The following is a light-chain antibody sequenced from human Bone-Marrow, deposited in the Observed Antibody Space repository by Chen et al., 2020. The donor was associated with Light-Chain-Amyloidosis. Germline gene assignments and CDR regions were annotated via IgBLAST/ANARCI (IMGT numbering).Light chain of an antibody. J-gene: IGLJ2*01. CDR2: QYS. V-gene: IGLV3-1*01. CDR3: QAWDGNTVV. CDR1: KLVEKY. Sequence: SYELTQAPSVSVSPGQTAIITCSGDKLVEKYTSWHQQRPGQSPVLVIYQYSERPSGIPERFSGSNYGDTATLNISVTQALDEADYYCQAWDGNTVVFDGGTKLTV.